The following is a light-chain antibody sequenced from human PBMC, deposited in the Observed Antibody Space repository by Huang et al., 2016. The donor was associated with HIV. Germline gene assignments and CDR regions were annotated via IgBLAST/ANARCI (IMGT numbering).Light chain of an antibody. J-gene: IGKJ5*01. CDR2: DAS. CDR3: QQRTNWPPIT. V-gene: IGKV3-11*01. Sequence: EIVLTQSPATLSLSPGERATLSCRASQSISTFLAWYRQKPGQAPRLLIYDASHRAAGIPARFSGSVSGTDFALTISSVEPEDSAVYYCQQRTNWPPITFGQGTRLEIK. CDR1: QSISTF.